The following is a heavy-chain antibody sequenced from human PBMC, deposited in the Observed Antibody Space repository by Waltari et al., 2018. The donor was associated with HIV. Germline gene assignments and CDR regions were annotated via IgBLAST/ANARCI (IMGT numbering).Heavy chain of an antibody. D-gene: IGHD3-10*01. CDR1: GLTFNSYG. Sequence: QVQLVESGGGVVQPGRSLRLSCEASGLTFNSYGIHWVRQAPGKRLEWVAVISYDGSNKYYADSVKGRFTISRDNSKKTLFLQMNSLRAEDTAVYYCAKGVRGGIDMGRGAYDGFDIWGQGTMVTVSP. J-gene: IGHJ3*02. V-gene: IGHV3-30*18. CDR3: AKGVRGGIDMGRGAYDGFDI. CDR2: ISYDGSNK.